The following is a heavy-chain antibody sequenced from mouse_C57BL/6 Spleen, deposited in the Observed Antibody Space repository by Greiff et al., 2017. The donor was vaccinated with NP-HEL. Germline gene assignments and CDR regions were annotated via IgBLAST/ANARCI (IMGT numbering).Heavy chain of an antibody. Sequence: VQLQQPGAELVRPGSSVKLSCKASGYTFTSYWMHWVKPRPIQGLEWIGNIDPSDSETHYNQKFKDKATLTVDKSSSTAYMQLRCLTSEDSAVYYCARGIYYGSSYGFAYWGQGTLVTVSA. CDR3: ARGIYYGSSYGFAY. CDR2: IDPSDSET. CDR1: GYTFTSYW. D-gene: IGHD1-1*01. V-gene: IGHV1-52*01. J-gene: IGHJ3*01.